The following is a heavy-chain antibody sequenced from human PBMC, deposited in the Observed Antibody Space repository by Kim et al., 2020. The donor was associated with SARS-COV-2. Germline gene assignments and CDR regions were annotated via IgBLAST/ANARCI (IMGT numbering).Heavy chain of an antibody. CDR2: ISGSGGST. CDR1: GFTFSSYA. CDR3: ANPYYYDSSGYYPSPIFDY. Sequence: GGSLRLSCAASGFTFSSYAMSWVRQAPGKGLEWVSAISGSGGSTYYADSVKGRFTISRDNSKNTLYLQMNSLRAEDTAVYYCANPYYYDSSGYYPSPIFDYWGQGTLVTVSS. V-gene: IGHV3-23*01. D-gene: IGHD3-22*01. J-gene: IGHJ4*02.